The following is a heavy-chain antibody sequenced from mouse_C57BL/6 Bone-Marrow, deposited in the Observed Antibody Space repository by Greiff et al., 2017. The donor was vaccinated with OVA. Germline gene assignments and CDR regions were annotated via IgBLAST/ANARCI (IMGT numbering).Heavy chain of an antibody. V-gene: IGHV1-81*01. CDR2: IYPRSGNT. CDR3: ARFCRLRYFDY. D-gene: IGHD2-4*01. CDR1: GYTFTSYG. Sequence: VQLQQSGAALARPGASVKLSCKASGYTFTSYGISWVKQRTGQGLEWIGEIYPRSGNTYYNEKFKGKATLTADKSSSTAYMELRSLTSEDSAVYFCARFCRLRYFDYWGQGTTLTVSS. J-gene: IGHJ2*01.